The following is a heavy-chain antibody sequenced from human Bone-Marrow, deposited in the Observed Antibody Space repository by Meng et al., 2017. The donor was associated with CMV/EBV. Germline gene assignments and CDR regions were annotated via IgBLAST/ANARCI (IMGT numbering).Heavy chain of an antibody. V-gene: IGHV4-59*01. CDR2: IYYSGST. CDR3: ARARGSHYFDY. J-gene: IGHJ4*02. D-gene: IGHD3-10*01. CDR1: GGSISSYY. Sequence: GSLRLSCTVSGGSISSYYWSWIRQPPGKGLEWIGYIYYSGSTNYNPSLKSRVTISVDTSKNQFSLKLNSVTATDTAVYYCARARGSHYFDYWGQGTLVNVAS.